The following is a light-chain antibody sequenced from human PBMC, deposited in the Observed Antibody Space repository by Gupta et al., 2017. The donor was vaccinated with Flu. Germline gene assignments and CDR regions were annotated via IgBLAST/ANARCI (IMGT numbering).Light chain of an antibody. V-gene: IGLV2-14*01. CDR2: EVS. CDR1: SSYVGDYNR. Sequence: QSALTQPASVSGSPGQSITISCTGTSSYVGDYNRVSWYQQHPGKAPKLIVYEVSNRPSGVSNRFSGSKSGNTASLTISGLQADDEADYYCSSYTRSPATIFAWVFGGGTKVTVL. J-gene: IGLJ3*02. CDR3: SSYTRSPATIFAWV.